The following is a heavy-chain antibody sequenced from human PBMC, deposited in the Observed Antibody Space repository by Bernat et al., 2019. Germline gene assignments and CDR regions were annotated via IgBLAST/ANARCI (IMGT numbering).Heavy chain of an antibody. Sequence: QVQLVESGGGVVQPGRSLRLSCAASGFTFSRLAMHWVRQAPCMGLEWVEVISYDGSNEYYTESVKGRFTISRDNSKNTLYLQMNSLRAADTAVYYCAKSVGTTVSPPDYWGQGTLVTVSS. CDR2: ISYDGSNE. CDR1: GFTFSRLA. D-gene: IGHD4-17*01. CDR3: AKSVGTTVSPPDY. V-gene: IGHV3-30*18. J-gene: IGHJ4*02.